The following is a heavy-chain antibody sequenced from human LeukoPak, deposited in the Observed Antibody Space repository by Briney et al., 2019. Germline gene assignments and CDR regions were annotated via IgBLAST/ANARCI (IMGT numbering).Heavy chain of an antibody. CDR3: ARELRATYYFDY. V-gene: IGHV1-46*01. Sequence: ASVKVSCKASGHTFTGYYMHWVRQAPGQGLEWMGIINPSDGGTNYAQKFQGRVTMTRDTSTSTVYMELSSLKSEDTAVYYCARELRATYYFDYWGQGTLVTVSS. CDR2: INPSDGGT. J-gene: IGHJ4*02. D-gene: IGHD1-26*01. CDR1: GHTFTGYY.